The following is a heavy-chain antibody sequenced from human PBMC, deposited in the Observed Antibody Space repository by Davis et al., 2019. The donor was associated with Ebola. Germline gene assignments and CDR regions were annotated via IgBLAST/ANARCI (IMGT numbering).Heavy chain of an antibody. CDR3: ANDFDRVRT. J-gene: IGHJ4*02. CDR1: GFVFRNYV. V-gene: IGHV3-23*01. CDR2: LGTSADT. D-gene: IGHD3-22*01. Sequence: GESLKISCAASGFVFRNYVMSWVRQAPGKGLEWVSTLGTSADTYYADSVKGRFTIPRDNAKNTLYLQMNSLRAEDTAVYYCANDFDRVRTWGQGTLVTVSS.